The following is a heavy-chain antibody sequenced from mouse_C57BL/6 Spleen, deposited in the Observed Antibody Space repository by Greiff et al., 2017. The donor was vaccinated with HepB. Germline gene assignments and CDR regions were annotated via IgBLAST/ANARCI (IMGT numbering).Heavy chain of an antibody. Sequence: QVHVKQSGAELVKPGASVKVSCKASGYTFTSYWMHWVKQRPGQGLEWIGRIHPSDSDTNYNQKFKGKATLTVDKSSSTAYMQLSSLTSEDSAVYYCAIGEGIGDYYWYFDVWGTGTTVTVSS. J-gene: IGHJ1*03. D-gene: IGHD2-4*01. CDR2: IHPSDSDT. V-gene: IGHV1-74*01. CDR1: GYTFTSYW. CDR3: AIGEGIGDYYWYFDV.